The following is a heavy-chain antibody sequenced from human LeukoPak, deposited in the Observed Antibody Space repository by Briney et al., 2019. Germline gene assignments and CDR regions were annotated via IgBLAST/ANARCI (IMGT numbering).Heavy chain of an antibody. CDR3: ARAPKYYDFWSGYREYYFDY. CDR2: INPNSGGT. D-gene: IGHD3-3*01. CDR1: GYTFTGYY. Sequence: ASVKVSCKASGYTFTGYYMHWVRQAPGQGLEWMGWINPNSGGTNYAQKFQGWVTMTRDTSISTAYMELSRLRPDDTAVYYCARAPKYYDFWSGYREYYFDYWGQGTLVTVSS. V-gene: IGHV1-2*04. J-gene: IGHJ4*02.